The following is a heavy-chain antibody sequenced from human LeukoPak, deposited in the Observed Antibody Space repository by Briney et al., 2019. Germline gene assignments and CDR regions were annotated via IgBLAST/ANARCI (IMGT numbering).Heavy chain of an antibody. CDR1: GFTVSSNY. CDR3: ARTYGTYDSSGPEYFQH. J-gene: IGHJ1*01. CDR2: IYSGGTT. D-gene: IGHD3-22*01. V-gene: IGHV3-66*01. Sequence: VGSLRLSCAASGFTVSSNYMSWVRQAPGKGLEWVSVIYSGGTTYYADSVKGRFTISRDNSKNTLYLQMNSLRAEDTAVYYCARTYGTYDSSGPEYFQHWGQGTLVTVST.